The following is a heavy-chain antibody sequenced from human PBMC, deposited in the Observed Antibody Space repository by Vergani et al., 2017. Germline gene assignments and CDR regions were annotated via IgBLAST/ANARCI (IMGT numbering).Heavy chain of an antibody. J-gene: IGHJ3*02. CDR2: IKQDGSET. V-gene: IGHV3-7*01. D-gene: IGHD1-26*01. Sequence: EVQLVESGGGLVQPGGSLRLSCAASGFTFSSYWMSWVRQAPGKGLEWVANIKQDGSETYYVDSVKGRFTISRDNAKNSQYLQMNSLRAGDKAVYYCSRALMGAGSSVAFDIWGQGTMVTVSS. CDR1: GFTFSSYW. CDR3: SRALMGAGSSVAFDI.